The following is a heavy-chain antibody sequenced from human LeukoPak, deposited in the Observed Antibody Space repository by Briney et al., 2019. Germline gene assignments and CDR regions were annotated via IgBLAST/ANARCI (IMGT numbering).Heavy chain of an antibody. D-gene: IGHD6-13*01. CDR3: ARQSSSFFDY. Sequence: GGSLRLSCAASGFNVSSNHMNWVRQAPGKGLEWVSLIYGGGSTYYVDSVKGRFTISRDNSKNTLYLQMNSLRVEDTAVYYCARQSSSFFDYWGQGTLVTVSS. CDR1: GFNVSSNH. J-gene: IGHJ4*02. CDR2: IYGGGST. V-gene: IGHV3-53*01.